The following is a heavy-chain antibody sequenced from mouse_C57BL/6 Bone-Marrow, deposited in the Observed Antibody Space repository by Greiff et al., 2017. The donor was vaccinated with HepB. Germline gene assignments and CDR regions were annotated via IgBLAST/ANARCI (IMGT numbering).Heavy chain of an antibody. D-gene: IGHD2-3*01. J-gene: IGHJ2*01. CDR2: ISYDGSN. V-gene: IGHV3-6*01. CDR3: ARVDGYPDY. CDR1: GYSITSGYY. Sequence: ESGPGLVKPSQSLSLTCSVTGYSITSGYYWNWIRQFPGNKLEWMGYISYDGSNNYNPSLKNRISITRDTSKNQFFLKLNSVTTEDTATYYCARVDGYPDYWGQGTTLTVSS.